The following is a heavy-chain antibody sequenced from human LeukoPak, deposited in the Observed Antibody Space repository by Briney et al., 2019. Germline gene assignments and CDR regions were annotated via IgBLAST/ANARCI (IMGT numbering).Heavy chain of an antibody. CDR1: GFSFXDYG. CDR3: AKVGGRSWFYFDN. CDR2: ITDDGSDK. Sequence: GGSLRLSCAASGFSFXDYGMDWVRQAPGKGXEWVAVITDDGSDKYYTDSVKGRFSISRDNSKNTLYLQMNSLRPEDTAIYYCAKVGGRSWFYFDNWGQGTVVTVSS. V-gene: IGHV3-30*18. D-gene: IGHD6-13*01. J-gene: IGHJ4*02.